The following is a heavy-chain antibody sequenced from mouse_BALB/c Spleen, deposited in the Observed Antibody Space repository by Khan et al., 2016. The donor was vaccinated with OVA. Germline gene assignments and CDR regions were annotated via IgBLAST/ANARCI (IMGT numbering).Heavy chain of an antibody. CDR1: GFNIKDYY. V-gene: IGHV14-1*02. CDR2: IDPENGNT. J-gene: IGHJ3*01. D-gene: IGHD3-1*01. CDR3: ASSGYESWFPY. Sequence: VQLKQSGAELVRPGALVKLSCKASGFNIKDYYIHWVKQRPEQGLEWIGWIDPENGNTMCDPKFQDKASITADTSSNTAYLQLSSLTSEDTAVCYCASSGYESWFPYWGQGTLVSVSA.